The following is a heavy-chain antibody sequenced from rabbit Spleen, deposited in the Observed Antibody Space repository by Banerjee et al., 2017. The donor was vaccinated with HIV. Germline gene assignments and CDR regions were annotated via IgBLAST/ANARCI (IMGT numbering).Heavy chain of an antibody. CDR2: IYAGSSGST. J-gene: IGHJ6*01. Sequence: QSLEESGGDLVKPEGSLTLTCTASGFSFSGDYYMCWVRQAPGKGLEWIACIYAGSSGSTYYASWAKGRFTISKTSSTTVTLQMTSLTAADTATYFCARDTGSSFSSYGMDLWGPGTLVTVS. CDR1: GFSFSGDYY. CDR3: ARDTGSSFSSYGMDL. V-gene: IGHV1S40*01. D-gene: IGHD8-1*01.